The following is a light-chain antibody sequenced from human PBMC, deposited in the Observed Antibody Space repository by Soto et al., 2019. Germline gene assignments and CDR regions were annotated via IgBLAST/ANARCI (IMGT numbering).Light chain of an antibody. Sequence: EIVLTQSPATLSLSPGERATLSYRASQSVSSYLAWYQQKPGQAPRLLIYDASNRATGIPARFSGSGSGTDFTLTISSLEPEDFAVYYCQQRSNWPRGTFGPGTKVDIK. CDR3: QQRSNWPRGT. J-gene: IGKJ3*01. V-gene: IGKV3-11*01. CDR1: QSVSSY. CDR2: DAS.